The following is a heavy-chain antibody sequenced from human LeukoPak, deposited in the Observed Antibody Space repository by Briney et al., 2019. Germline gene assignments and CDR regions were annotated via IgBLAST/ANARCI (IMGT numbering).Heavy chain of an antibody. V-gene: IGHV3-30*18. D-gene: IGHD5-18*01. Sequence: GGSLRLSCAASGFTFSSYGMHWLRQAPGKGLEWVAVISYDGSNKYYADSVKGRFTISRDNSKNTLYLQMNSLRAEDTAVYYCAKSSGYSYGHDAFDIWGQGTMVTVPS. CDR2: ISYDGSNK. J-gene: IGHJ3*02. CDR1: GFTFSSYG. CDR3: AKSSGYSYGHDAFDI.